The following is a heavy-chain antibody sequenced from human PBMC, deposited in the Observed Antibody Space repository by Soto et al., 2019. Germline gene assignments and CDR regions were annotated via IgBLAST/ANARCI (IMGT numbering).Heavy chain of an antibody. Sequence: PSETLSLTCTVSGGSISSGDYYWSWIRQPPGKGLEWIGYIYYSGSTYYNPSLKSRVTISVDTSKNQFSLKLSSVTAADTAVYFCAREQGGGDTSAAVHWGQGTRVTVSS. D-gene: IGHD2-21*02. J-gene: IGHJ4*02. CDR2: IYYSGST. V-gene: IGHV4-30-4*01. CDR1: GGSISSGDYY. CDR3: AREQGGGDTSAAVH.